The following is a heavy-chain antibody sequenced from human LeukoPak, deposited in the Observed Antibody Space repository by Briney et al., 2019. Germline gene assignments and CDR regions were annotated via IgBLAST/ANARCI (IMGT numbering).Heavy chain of an antibody. CDR1: GFTFSSYG. V-gene: IGHV3-30*02. Sequence: PGGSLRLSCAASGFTFSSYGMHWVRRAPGKGLEWVAFIRYDGSNKYYADSVKGRFTISRDNSKNTLYLQMNSLRAEDTAVYYCANLESGTELEWFDPWGQGTLVTVSS. J-gene: IGHJ5*02. CDR3: ANLESGTELEWFDP. CDR2: IRYDGSNK. D-gene: IGHD1-26*01.